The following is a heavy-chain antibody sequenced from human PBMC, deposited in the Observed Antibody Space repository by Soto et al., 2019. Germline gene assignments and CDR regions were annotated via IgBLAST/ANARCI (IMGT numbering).Heavy chain of an antibody. CDR1: GFTVNNFG. CDR3: AKDVFSGGWNQDFDP. V-gene: IGHV3-30*18. CDR2: ISHDGTAK. J-gene: IGHJ5*02. Sequence: QVHLVESGGGVVQPGRSLRLSCAASGFTVNNFGMHWVRQAPGKGPEWVAMISHDGTAKYYADSVKGRFTISRDNSKNTLYLQMTNLSTEDTAVYYCAKDVFSGGWNQDFDPWGPGTLVTVSS. D-gene: IGHD2-15*01.